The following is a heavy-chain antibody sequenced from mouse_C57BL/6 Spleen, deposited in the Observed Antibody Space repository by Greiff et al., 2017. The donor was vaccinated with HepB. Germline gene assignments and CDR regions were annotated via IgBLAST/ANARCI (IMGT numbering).Heavy chain of an antibody. CDR1: GYTFTSYW. V-gene: IGHV1S81*02. D-gene: IGHD1-1*01. Sequence: VQLQQSGADLVKAGASVKMSCKASGYTFTSYWMHWVKPRLGQGLEWFAETNPTNGRTDYNEKFKSKATLTVDKSSSTAYMLLSGPTFEDSAVYYCARIKKIVATYFDYWGQGTTLTVAS. J-gene: IGHJ2*01. CDR2: TNPTNGRT. CDR3: ARIKKIVATYFDY.